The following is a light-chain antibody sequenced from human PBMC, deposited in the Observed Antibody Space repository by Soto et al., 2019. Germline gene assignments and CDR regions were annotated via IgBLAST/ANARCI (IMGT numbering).Light chain of an antibody. J-gene: IGKJ2*01. CDR1: PTVASN. CDR2: GAS. V-gene: IGKV3-15*01. Sequence: EIVMTQSPAILSVSPGERATLSCRASPTVASNLAWYQQKPGQAPRLLIHGASTPATGVSARFSGSGSGTEFTLTISSLQSEDFAVYYCQQYHNWPPQYTFGQGTKLQIK. CDR3: QQYHNWPPQYT.